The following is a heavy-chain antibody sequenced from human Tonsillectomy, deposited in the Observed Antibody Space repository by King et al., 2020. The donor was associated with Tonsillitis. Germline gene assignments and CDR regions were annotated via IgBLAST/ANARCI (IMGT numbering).Heavy chain of an antibody. D-gene: IGHD3-10*01. CDR2: IYHTGNI. J-gene: IGHJ4*02. CDR3: ARFSGSGVRYFDY. V-gene: IGHV4-38-2*01. CDR1: GYSITSGYF. Sequence: QLQESGPGLVKPSETLSLTCAVSGYSITSGYFWGWIRQPPGKGLEWIGSIYHTGNIYYNPSLKSRVTISVEKSKNQFSLNLSSVTAADTALYYCARFSGSGVRYFDYWGQGSLVTVSS.